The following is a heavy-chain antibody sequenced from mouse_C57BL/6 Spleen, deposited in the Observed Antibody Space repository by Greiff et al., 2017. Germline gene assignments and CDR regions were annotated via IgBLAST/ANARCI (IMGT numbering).Heavy chain of an antibody. Sequence: QVQLQQSGAELVKPGASVKISCKASGYAFSSYWMNWVKQRPGKGLEWIGQIYPGDGDTKYNGKFKGKATLTADKSSSTAYMQLSSLTSEDSAVYFCARVDTGVYFDYWGKGTTLTVSS. J-gene: IGHJ2*01. V-gene: IGHV1-80*01. CDR1: GYAFSSYW. D-gene: IGHD4-1*01. CDR3: ARVDTGVYFDY. CDR2: IYPGDGDT.